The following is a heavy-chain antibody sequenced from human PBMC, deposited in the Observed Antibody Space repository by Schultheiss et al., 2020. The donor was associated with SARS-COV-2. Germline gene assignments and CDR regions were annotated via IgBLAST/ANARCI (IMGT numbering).Heavy chain of an antibody. CDR2: IYYSGST. J-gene: IGHJ4*02. CDR3: ARAYYGDYGYPPVTSTYYFDY. CDR1: GGSISSGGYY. D-gene: IGHD4-17*01. Sequence: SETLSLTCTVSGGSISSGGYYWSWIRQHPGKGLEWIGYIYYSGSTNYNPSLKNRVTISVDTSKNQFSLKLSSVTAADTAIYYCARAYYGDYGYPPVTSTYYFDYWGQGALVTVSS. V-gene: IGHV4-61*08.